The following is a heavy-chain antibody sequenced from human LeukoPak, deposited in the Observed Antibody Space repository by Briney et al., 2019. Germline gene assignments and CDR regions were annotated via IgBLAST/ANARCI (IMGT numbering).Heavy chain of an antibody. J-gene: IGHJ4*02. CDR1: GGSFSSYY. V-gene: IGHV4-34*01. Sequence: PSETLSLTCGVYGGSFSSYYWSWIRQPPGRGLEWIGEINQSGRTNYNPSLKSRVTISVDTSKNQFSLKLSSVTAADTGVYYCATKKSVAVAANPPYFDYWGQGTLVTVSS. D-gene: IGHD6-19*01. CDR2: INQSGRT. CDR3: ATKKSVAVAANPPYFDY.